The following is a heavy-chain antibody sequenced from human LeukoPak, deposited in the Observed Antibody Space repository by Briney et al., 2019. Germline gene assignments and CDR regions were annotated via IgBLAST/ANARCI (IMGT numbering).Heavy chain of an antibody. CDR1: GYSFTTYW. V-gene: IGHV5-10-1*01. Sequence: RGESLKISCKGSGYSFTTYWISWVRQMPGKGLEWMGRIDPSDSYTNYSPSFQGHVTISVDKSISTAYLQWSSLKASDTAMYYCARQGGFYDNRGYNDAFDIWGQGTVVTVS. CDR2: IDPSDSYT. CDR3: ARQGGFYDNRGYNDAFDI. D-gene: IGHD3-22*01. J-gene: IGHJ3*02.